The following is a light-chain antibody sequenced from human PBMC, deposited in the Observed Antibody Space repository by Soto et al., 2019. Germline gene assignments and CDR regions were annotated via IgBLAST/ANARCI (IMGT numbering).Light chain of an antibody. V-gene: IGKV1-5*01. CDR2: DAS. J-gene: IGKJ2*01. CDR3: QQYNSYSVT. CDR1: QSISSW. Sequence: DIQMTQSPSTLSASVGDRVTITCRASQSISSWLAWYQQKPGKAPKLLIYDASSLESGVPSRFSGSRSGTKFPLTISSLQPDDFASYYSQQYNSYSVTFGQGTKLQIK.